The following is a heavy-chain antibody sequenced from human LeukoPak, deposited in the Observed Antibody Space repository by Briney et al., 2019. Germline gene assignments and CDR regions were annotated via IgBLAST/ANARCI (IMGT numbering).Heavy chain of an antibody. CDR3: ARDQGGLGY. J-gene: IGHJ4*02. CDR2: ISSFSGTI. D-gene: IGHD3-16*01. CDR1: GITFSSYS. V-gene: IGHV3-48*01. Sequence: GGSLRLSCVASGITFSSYSMNWVRQAPGKGLEWVSYISSFSGTINYADSVKGRFTISRDNAKNSLYLQMNSLRAEDTAVYYCARDQGGLGYWGQGTLVSVSS.